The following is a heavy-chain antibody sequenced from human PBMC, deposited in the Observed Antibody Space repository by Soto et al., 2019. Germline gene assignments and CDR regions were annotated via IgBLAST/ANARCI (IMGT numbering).Heavy chain of an antibody. CDR1: GGSISSTNL. V-gene: IGHV4-4*02. Sequence: QVRLQESGPGLVKPSGTLSLTCAVSGGSISSTNLWTWVRQPPGKGLEWIGEIYHSGSTTFNPSLKSRVTISVDKSKNHFSLKLSSVTAADTAVYFCARSPRSISAGGIDFWGQGILVTVSS. J-gene: IGHJ4*01. CDR3: ARSPRSISAGGIDF. CDR2: IYHSGST. D-gene: IGHD6-13*01.